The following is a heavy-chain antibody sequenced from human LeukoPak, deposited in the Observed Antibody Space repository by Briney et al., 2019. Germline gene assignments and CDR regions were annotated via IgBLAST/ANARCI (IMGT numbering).Heavy chain of an antibody. V-gene: IGHV4-38-2*02. J-gene: IGHJ5*02. Sequence: SETLSLTCTVSGYSISSGYYWGWIRQPPGKGLEWIGSIYHSGSTYYNPSLKSRVTISVDTSKNQFSLKLSSVTAADTAVYYCARGYSGSWPNWFDPWGQGTLVTVSS. CDR3: ARGYSGSWPNWFDP. CDR2: IYHSGST. CDR1: GYSISSGYY. D-gene: IGHD6-13*01.